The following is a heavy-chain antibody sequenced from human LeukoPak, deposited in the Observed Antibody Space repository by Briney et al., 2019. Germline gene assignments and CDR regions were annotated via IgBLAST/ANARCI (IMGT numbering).Heavy chain of an antibody. D-gene: IGHD4-23*01. CDR3: ARGRPHGNDY. J-gene: IGHJ4*02. V-gene: IGHV3-21*01. CDR1: GFTFSSYS. Sequence: GGFLRLSCAASGFTFSSYSMNWVRQAPGKGLEWVSSICSSSSYIYYADSVKGRFTISRDNAKNSLYLQMNSLRAEDTAVYHCARGRPHGNDYWGQGTLVTVSS. CDR2: ICSSSSYI.